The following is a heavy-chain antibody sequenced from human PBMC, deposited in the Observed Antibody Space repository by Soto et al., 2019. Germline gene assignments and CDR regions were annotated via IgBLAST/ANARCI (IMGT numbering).Heavy chain of an antibody. CDR2: ISSSSSNI. V-gene: IGHV3-21*04. CDR3: AREDYAGASPRFDY. CDR1: GLIFSSYT. Sequence: GGSLTLACAAAGLIFSSYTMAWVRQAPGKGLEWVSSISSSSSNIEYADSVKGRFSVSRDNANNSLFLQINSLRAEDTAIYYCAREDYAGASPRFDYWGLGALVTVSS. J-gene: IGHJ4*02. D-gene: IGHD4-17*01.